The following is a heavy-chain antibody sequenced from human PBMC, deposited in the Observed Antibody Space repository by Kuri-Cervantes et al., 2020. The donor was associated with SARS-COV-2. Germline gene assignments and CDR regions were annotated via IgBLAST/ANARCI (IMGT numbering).Heavy chain of an antibody. Sequence: GESLKISCAASGFTFSSYAMSWVRQAPGKGLEWVSSISSSSSYIYYADSVKGRFTISRDNAKNSLYLQMNSLRAEDTAVYYCASDITIFGVVMQSDAFDIWGQGTMVTVSS. CDR1: GFTFSSYA. CDR2: ISSSSSYI. J-gene: IGHJ3*02. D-gene: IGHD3-3*01. CDR3: ASDITIFGVVMQSDAFDI. V-gene: IGHV3-21*01.